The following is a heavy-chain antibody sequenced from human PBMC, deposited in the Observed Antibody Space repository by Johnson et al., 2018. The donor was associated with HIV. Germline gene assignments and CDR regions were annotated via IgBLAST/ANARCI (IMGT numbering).Heavy chain of an antibody. J-gene: IGHJ3*02. CDR2: ISYDGSNK. CDR3: ARPSRGSGSYFGGAFDI. V-gene: IGHV3-30*19. D-gene: IGHD1-26*01. Sequence: QEQLVESGGGVVQPGRSLRLSCAASGFTFSDYGIHWVRQAPGKGLEWVAVISYDGSNKYYADSVKGRFTISRDNSKNTLYLQMNSLRAEDTAVYYCARPSRGSGSYFGGAFDIWGQGTMVTVSS. CDR1: GFTFSDYG.